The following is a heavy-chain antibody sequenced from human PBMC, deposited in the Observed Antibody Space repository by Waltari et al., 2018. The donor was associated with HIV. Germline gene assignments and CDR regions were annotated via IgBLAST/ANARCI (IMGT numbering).Heavy chain of an antibody. CDR2: IDWDDDK. CDR3: ARIRGRYGDYRECDY. J-gene: IGHJ4*02. D-gene: IGHD4-17*01. Sequence: QVTLRESGPALVKPTQTLTLTCTFSGFSLSTSGMCVSWIRQPPGKALEWRARIDWDDDKYYSTSLKTRHTISKDTAKNQVVLTMTNMDPVDTATYDCARIRGRYGDYRECDYWGQGTLVTVSS. V-gene: IGHV2-70*15. CDR1: GFSLSTSGMC.